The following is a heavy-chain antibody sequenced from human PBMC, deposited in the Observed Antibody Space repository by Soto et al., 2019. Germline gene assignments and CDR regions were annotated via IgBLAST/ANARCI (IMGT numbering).Heavy chain of an antibody. Sequence: QLQLQESGPGLVKPSETLSLTCTVSGGSISSSTYYWGWIRQPPGQGLEWIGSIYYSGSTVYNPSLKSRVTISVDTSKNQFSLKLSSVTAADTAVYYCARHGGIAVAGTRDWGQGTLVTVSS. CDR3: ARHGGIAVAGTRD. CDR2: IYYSGST. CDR1: GGSISSSTYY. J-gene: IGHJ4*02. D-gene: IGHD6-19*01. V-gene: IGHV4-39*01.